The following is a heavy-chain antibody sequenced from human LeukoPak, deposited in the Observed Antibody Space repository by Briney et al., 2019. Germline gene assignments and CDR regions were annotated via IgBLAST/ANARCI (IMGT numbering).Heavy chain of an antibody. Sequence: PGGSLRLSCAASGFTFSNYNMNWVRQAPGKGLEWVSSIISTSSYIYYADSVKGRFTISRDNAKNSLYLQMNSLRAEDTAVYYCARDPPREYYYGSGIYSPWGQGTLVTVSS. CDR2: IISTSSYI. J-gene: IGHJ5*02. D-gene: IGHD3-10*01. CDR1: GFTFSNYN. CDR3: ARDPPREYYYGSGIYSP. V-gene: IGHV3-21*01.